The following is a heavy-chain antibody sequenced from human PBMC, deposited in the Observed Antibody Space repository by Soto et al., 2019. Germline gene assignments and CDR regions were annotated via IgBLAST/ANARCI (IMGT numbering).Heavy chain of an antibody. J-gene: IGHJ6*02. CDR3: ARDPRFGEFQYYFYGMDV. V-gene: IGHV3-33*01. CDR1: GFTFNSYG. Sequence: GGSLRLSCEASGFTFNSYGMHWVRQAPGKGLEWVAVIWYDGSDKDYVDSVKGRFTISRENSKNTLYLQMNSLRAEDTAVYYCARDPRFGEFQYYFYGMDVWGQGTTVTVSS. CDR2: IWYDGSDK. D-gene: IGHD3-10*01.